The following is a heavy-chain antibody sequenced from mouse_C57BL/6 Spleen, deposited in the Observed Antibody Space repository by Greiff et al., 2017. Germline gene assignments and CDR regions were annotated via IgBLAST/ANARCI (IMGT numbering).Heavy chain of an antibody. J-gene: IGHJ2*01. CDR2: IDPSDSYT. CDR1: GYTFTSYW. CDR3: ARGVYGYPYYFDY. V-gene: IGHV1-69*01. D-gene: IGHD2-2*01. Sequence: VQLQQPGAELVMPGASVKLSCKASGYTFTSYWMHWVKQRPGQGLEWIGEIDPSDSYTNYNQKFKGKSTLTVDKSSSTAYMQLSSLTSEDSAVYYCARGVYGYPYYFDYWGQGTTLTVSS.